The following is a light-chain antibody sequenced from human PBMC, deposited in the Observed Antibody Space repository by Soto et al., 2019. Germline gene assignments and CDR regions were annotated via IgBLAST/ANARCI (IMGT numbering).Light chain of an antibody. J-gene: IGLJ1*01. CDR3: SSYTTSRTLL. CDR1: SSDVGGYNY. V-gene: IGLV2-14*01. Sequence: QSVLTQPHSVSGSPGQSVTISCTGTSSDVGGYNYVSWYQQNPGKVPKLMIFEVSNRPSGVSNRFSGSKSGNTASLTISGLHAADEADYYCSSYTTSRTLLFGPGTKVTV. CDR2: EVS.